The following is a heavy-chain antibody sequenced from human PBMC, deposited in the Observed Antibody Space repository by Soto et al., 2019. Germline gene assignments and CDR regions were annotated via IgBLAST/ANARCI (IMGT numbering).Heavy chain of an antibody. CDR2: IRSQPNNYAT. CDR3: TRESGLYVDTAMVPSWGGYYYYGMDV. CDR1: GFTFSGSD. V-gene: IGHV3-73*01. D-gene: IGHD5-18*01. Sequence: PGGSLRLSCTAAGFTFSGSDIHWVRQASGKGLEWVGRIRSQPNNYATTYSESVRGRFTFAREDSQNTAYLQMSSLKTEDTAVYYCTRESGLYVDTAMVPSWGGYYYYGMDVWGQGTTVTVSS. J-gene: IGHJ6*02.